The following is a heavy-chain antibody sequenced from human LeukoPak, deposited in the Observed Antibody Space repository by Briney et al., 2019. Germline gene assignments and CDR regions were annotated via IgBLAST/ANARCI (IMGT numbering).Heavy chain of an antibody. D-gene: IGHD3-10*01. CDR3: ASFSGSYYNRGFFDP. CDR2: IWYDGSNK. V-gene: IGHV3-33*01. Sequence: GGSLRLSCAASGFTFSSYGMHWVRQAPGKGLEWVAVIWYDGSNKYYADSVKGRFTISRDNSKNTLYLQMNSLRAEDTAVYYCASFSGSYYNRGFFDPWGQGTLVTVSS. J-gene: IGHJ5*02. CDR1: GFTFSSYG.